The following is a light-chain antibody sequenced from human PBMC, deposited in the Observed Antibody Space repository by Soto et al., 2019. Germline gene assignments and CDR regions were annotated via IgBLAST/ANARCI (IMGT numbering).Light chain of an antibody. V-gene: IGLV2-14*01. J-gene: IGLJ1*01. Sequence: QSVLTQPASVSGSPGQSITISCTGTSSDVGGYNYVSWYQQHPGEAPKLLIYEVTNRPSGVSNRFFGSKSSNTASLTISGLQGEDEADYYCSSYTSSSTGVFGTGTKLTVL. CDR2: EVT. CDR1: SSDVGGYNY. CDR3: SSYTSSSTGV.